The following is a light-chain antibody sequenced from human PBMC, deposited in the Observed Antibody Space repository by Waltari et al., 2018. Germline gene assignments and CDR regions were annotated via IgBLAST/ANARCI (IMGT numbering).Light chain of an antibody. Sequence: IVMTQTPLSQPVTLGEPASISCRSGESLLYSDGKTFLDWYLQKPGQSPQLLIYLVSKRASGVPDRLSGSGSGTDFTLKISRVEAEDVGVYYCMQSLRSPYTFGPGTKLEI. V-gene: IGKV2-40*01. CDR2: LVS. J-gene: IGKJ2*01. CDR3: MQSLRSPYT. CDR1: ESLLYSDGKTF.